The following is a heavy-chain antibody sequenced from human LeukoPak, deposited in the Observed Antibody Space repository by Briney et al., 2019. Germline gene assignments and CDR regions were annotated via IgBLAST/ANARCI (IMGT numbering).Heavy chain of an antibody. Sequence: PSQTLSLTCTVSGGSISSGSYYWNWIRQPAGKGLEWIGRIYASGSTNYNPSLKSRVTMSVDTSKNQFSLKLSSVTAADTAVYYCARSRGYSDYWGQGTLVTVSS. V-gene: IGHV4-61*02. D-gene: IGHD5-18*01. CDR1: GGSISSGSYY. CDR2: IYASGST. CDR3: ARSRGYSDY. J-gene: IGHJ4*02.